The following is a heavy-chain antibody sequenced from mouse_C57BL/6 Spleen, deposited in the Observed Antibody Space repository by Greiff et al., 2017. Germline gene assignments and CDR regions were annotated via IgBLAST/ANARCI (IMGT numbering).Heavy chain of an antibody. CDR2: IHPNSGST. Sequence: QVHVKQPGAELVKPGASVKLSCKASGYTFTSYWMHWVKQRPGQGLEWIGMIHPNSGSTNYNEKFKSKATLTVDKSSSTAYMQLSSLTSEDSAVYYCARRMVTIYFDYWGQGTTLTVSS. CDR1: GYTFTSYW. J-gene: IGHJ2*01. V-gene: IGHV1-64*01. CDR3: ARRMVTIYFDY. D-gene: IGHD2-2*01.